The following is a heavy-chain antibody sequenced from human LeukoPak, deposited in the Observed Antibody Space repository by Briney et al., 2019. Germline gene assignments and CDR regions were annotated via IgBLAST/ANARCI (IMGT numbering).Heavy chain of an antibody. CDR1: GGSISRYY. CDR2: IYYTGII. D-gene: IGHD1-1*01. V-gene: IGHV4-59*01. CDR3: AGGDTTLPTGSYLDY. Sequence: SETLSLTCIVSGGSISRYYWSWIRQPPGKALEWIGHIYYTGIIDYNSSLKSRVTISVDTSRNQFSLRLSSVTASDTAVYYCAGGDTTLPTGSYLDYWGQGTLVTVSS. J-gene: IGHJ4*02.